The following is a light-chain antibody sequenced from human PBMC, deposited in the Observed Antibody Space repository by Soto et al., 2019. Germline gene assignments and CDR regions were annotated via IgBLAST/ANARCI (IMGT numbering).Light chain of an antibody. CDR3: QQSSNTPIT. J-gene: IGKJ5*01. Sequence: EIVLTQSPGTLSLSPGERATLSCMASQSVSSSYLAWYQQKPGQAPRLLIYGASSRATGIPDRFSGSGSGTDFTLTISRLEPEDFATYYCQQSSNTPITFGQGTRLEIK. CDR1: QSVSSSY. V-gene: IGKV3-20*01. CDR2: GAS.